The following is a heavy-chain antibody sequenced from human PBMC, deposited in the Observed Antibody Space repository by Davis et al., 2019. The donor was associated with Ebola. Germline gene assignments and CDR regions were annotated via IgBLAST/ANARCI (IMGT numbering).Heavy chain of an antibody. D-gene: IGHD5-24*01. V-gene: IGHV1-18*04. CDR2: ISAYNGNT. J-gene: IGHJ6*02. CDR1: GYTFTSYG. Sequence: AASVKVSCKASGYTFTSYGISWVRQAPGQGLEWMGWISAYNGNTNYAQKLQGRVTMTTDTSTSTAYMELRSLRSDDTAVYYCARAREMATIGDYGMDVWGQGTTVTVSS. CDR3: ARAREMATIGDYGMDV.